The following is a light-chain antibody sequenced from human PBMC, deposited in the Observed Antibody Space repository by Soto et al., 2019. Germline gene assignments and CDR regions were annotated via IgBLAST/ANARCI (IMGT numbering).Light chain of an antibody. CDR3: QQYGRSLLT. Sequence: EIVLTQSPGTLSLSPGERATLSCRASQSVSSSYLAWYQQKPGQAPRLLIYGASSKATGIPARFSGSGSGTDFTLTISRLEPDDCAVYYCQQYGRSLLTFGPGTRLEIK. CDR1: QSVSSSY. J-gene: IGKJ5*01. V-gene: IGKV3-20*01. CDR2: GAS.